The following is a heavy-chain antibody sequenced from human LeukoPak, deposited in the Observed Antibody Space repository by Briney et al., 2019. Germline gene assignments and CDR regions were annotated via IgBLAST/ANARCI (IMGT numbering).Heavy chain of an antibody. CDR3: AVDAFDI. CDR2: ISWDGGST. V-gene: IGHV3-43*01. J-gene: IGHJ3*02. CDR1: GFSFDDYT. Sequence: GGSLRLSCAGAGFSFDDYTMHWGRQGAGKGLEWVSLISWDGGSTYYADSVKGRFTISRDNSKNSLYLQMNSLRTEDTALYYCAVDAFDIWGQGTMVTVSS.